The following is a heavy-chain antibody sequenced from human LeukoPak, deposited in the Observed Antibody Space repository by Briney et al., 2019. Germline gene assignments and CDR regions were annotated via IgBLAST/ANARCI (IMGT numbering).Heavy chain of an antibody. D-gene: IGHD3-10*01. CDR3: ARRRMVRGVILNWFDP. Sequence: ASVKVSCKASGYTFTSYDINWVRQATGQGLEWMGWINPNSGNTGYAQNLQGRVTITRNTSTRTPYMEQSSLRSEDTAVYYCARRRMVRGVILNWFDPWGQGTLVTVSS. V-gene: IGHV1-8*01. CDR2: INPNSGNT. J-gene: IGHJ5*02. CDR1: GYTFTSYD.